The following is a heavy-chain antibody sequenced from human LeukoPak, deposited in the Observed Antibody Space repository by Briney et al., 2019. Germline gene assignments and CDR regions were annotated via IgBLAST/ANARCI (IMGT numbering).Heavy chain of an antibody. CDR2: IRYDGSNK. J-gene: IGHJ4*02. CDR1: GFTFSSYG. Sequence: PGGSLRLSCAASGFTFSSYGMHWVRQAPGKGLEWVAFIRYDGSNKYYADSVKGRFTISRDNSKDTLYLQMNSLRAEDTAVCYCAKDGARRVVVPAAKDYWGQGTLVTVSS. V-gene: IGHV3-30*02. CDR3: AKDGARRVVVPAAKDY. D-gene: IGHD2-2*01.